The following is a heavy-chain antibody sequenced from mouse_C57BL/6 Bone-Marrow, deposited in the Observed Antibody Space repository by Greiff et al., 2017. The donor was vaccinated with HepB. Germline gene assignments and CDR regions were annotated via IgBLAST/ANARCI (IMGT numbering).Heavy chain of an antibody. CDR3: ARRTAQATGSMDY. CDR1: GYTFTSYW. CDR2: IDPSDSYT. D-gene: IGHD3-2*02. J-gene: IGHJ4*01. Sequence: QVQLQQPGAELVMPGASVKLSCKASGYTFTSYWMHWVKQRPGQGLEWIGEIDPSDSYTNYNQKFKGKSTLTVDKSSSTAYMQLSSLTYEDSAVYYCARRTAQATGSMDYWGQGTSVTVSS. V-gene: IGHV1-69*01.